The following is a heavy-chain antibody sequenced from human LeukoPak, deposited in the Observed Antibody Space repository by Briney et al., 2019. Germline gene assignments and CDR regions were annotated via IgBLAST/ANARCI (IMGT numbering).Heavy chain of an antibody. D-gene: IGHD3-10*01. CDR2: ISGSGTSI. J-gene: IGHJ4*02. CDR3: ASGPKVKGKFDY. V-gene: IGHV3-48*03. CDR1: GFTFSNYE. Sequence: GGSLRLSCAASGFTFSNYEINWVRQAPGRGLEWISYISGSGTSIYDADSVKGRFTISRDNAKNSLYLQMNSLRAEDTAVYYCASGPKVKGKFDYWGQGTLVTVSS.